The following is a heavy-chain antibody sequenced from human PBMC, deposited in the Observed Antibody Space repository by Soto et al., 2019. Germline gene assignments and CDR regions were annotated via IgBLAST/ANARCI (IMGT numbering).Heavy chain of an antibody. V-gene: IGHV3-73*02. D-gene: IGHD3-16*01. CDR3: IGYLGGGGFDY. CDR2: IRSKANSYAT. J-gene: IGHJ4*02. CDR1: GFTFSGSA. Sequence: EVQLVESGGGLVQPGGSLKLSCAASGFTFSGSAMHWVRQASGKGLEWVGRIRSKANSYATAYAASVKGRFTISRDDSKNTAYLQMKSRKTEDTAVYSCIGYLGGGGFDYWGQGTLVTVSS.